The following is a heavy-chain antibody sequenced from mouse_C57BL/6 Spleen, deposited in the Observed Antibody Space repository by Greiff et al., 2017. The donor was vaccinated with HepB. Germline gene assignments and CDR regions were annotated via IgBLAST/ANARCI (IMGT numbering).Heavy chain of an antibody. CDR3: TRGGLRRALYYAMDY. J-gene: IGHJ4*01. CDR1: GFTFSSYA. D-gene: IGHD2-2*01. V-gene: IGHV5-9-1*02. Sequence: EVMLVESGEGLVKPGGSLKLSCAASGFTFSSYAMSWVRQTPEKRLEWVAYLSSGGDYIYYADTVKGRFTISRDNARNTLYLQMSSLKSEDTAMYYCTRGGLRRALYYAMDYWGQGTSVTVSS. CDR2: LSSGGDYI.